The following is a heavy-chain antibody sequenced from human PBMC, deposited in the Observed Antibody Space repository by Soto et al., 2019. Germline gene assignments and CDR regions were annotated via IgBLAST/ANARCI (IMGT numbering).Heavy chain of an antibody. CDR2: IIPILGIA. CDR1: GGTFSSYT. CDR3: ERTAVAGQSVRDY. Sequence: QVQLVQSGAEVKKPGSSVKVSCKASGGTFSSYTISWVRQAPGQGLEWMGRIIPILGIANYAQKFQGRVTITADKATSTAYMELSSLSSDDTAVYYCERTAVAGQSVRDYWGQGTLVTVSA. V-gene: IGHV1-69*02. D-gene: IGHD6-19*01. J-gene: IGHJ4*02.